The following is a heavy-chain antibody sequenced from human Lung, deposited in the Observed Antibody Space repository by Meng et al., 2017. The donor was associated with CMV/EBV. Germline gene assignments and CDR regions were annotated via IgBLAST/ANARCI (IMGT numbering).Heavy chain of an antibody. J-gene: IGHJ4*02. CDR2: ISGRGGSNT. Sequence: GFTFANYAMSWVRQAPGKGLEWVAAISGRGGSNTYYADSVKGRFTISRDNSNNTLLLHMISLRAEDTAVYYCAKDRLYGDYVGYFDRWGQGTLVTVSS. D-gene: IGHD4-17*01. CDR1: GFTFANYA. V-gene: IGHV3-23*01. CDR3: AKDRLYGDYVGYFDR.